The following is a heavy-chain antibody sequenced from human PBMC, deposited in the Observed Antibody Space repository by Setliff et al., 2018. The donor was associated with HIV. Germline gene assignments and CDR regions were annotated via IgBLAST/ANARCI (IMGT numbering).Heavy chain of an antibody. CDR2: IHTSGRT. J-gene: IGHJ4*02. CDR1: GGSNSGDY. D-gene: IGHD1-7*01. CDR3: ARHPREETQRNYKFDS. Sequence: PSETLSLTCTVSGGSNSGDYWGWIRQPPGKGLEWIGYIHTSGRTNYNYPFKTRATISRDTSKNQFSLRLSSVTATDTAMYYCARHPREETQRNYKFDSWGQGTLVTVSS. V-gene: IGHV4-4*09.